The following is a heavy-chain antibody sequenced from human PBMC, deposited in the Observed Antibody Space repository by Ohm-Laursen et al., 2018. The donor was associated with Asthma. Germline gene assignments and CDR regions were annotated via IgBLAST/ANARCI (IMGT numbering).Heavy chain of an antibody. CDR1: GGPITNHY. CDR3: ARGRGFGYGIDY. D-gene: IGHD5-18*01. V-gene: IGHV4-59*11. CDR2: VFYSGNT. J-gene: IGHJ4*02. Sequence: SETLSLTCTVSGGPITNHYWSWIRQPPGKGLEWIGHVFYSGNTLYNPPLMSRVTISEDTSKNQFSLTLSSVTAADTAIYYCARGRGFGYGIDYWGQGTLVTISS.